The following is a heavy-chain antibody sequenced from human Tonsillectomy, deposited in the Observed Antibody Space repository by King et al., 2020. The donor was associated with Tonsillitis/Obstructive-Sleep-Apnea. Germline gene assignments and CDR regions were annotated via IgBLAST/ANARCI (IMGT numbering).Heavy chain of an antibody. J-gene: IGHJ3*02. CDR2: IYYSGST. D-gene: IGHD3-10*01. CDR3: ARGIRGDNDAFDI. Sequence: QLQESGPGLVKPSETLSLTCTVSGGSISSYSWSWIRQPPGKGLEWIGYIYYSGSTNYNPSLKSRVTISVDTSKNQFSLKLSSVTAADTAVYYCARGIRGDNDAFDIWGQGTMVTVSS. CDR1: GGSISSYS. V-gene: IGHV4-59*01.